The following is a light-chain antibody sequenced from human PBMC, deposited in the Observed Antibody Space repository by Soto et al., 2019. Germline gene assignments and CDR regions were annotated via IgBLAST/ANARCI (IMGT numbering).Light chain of an antibody. Sequence: DIQLTQSPSTLSAAVGDSVTITCRASQNIRNLLAWYQQKPGKAPKPLIFDASTLKTGVPSRFGGSGSGAEFNFTITGLQPDDFATYFCQHYYTYSTFGQGTR. CDR3: QHYYTYST. CDR2: DAS. J-gene: IGKJ5*01. V-gene: IGKV1-5*01. CDR1: QNIRNL.